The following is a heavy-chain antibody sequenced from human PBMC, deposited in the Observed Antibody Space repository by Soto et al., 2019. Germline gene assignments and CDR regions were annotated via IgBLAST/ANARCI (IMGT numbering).Heavy chain of an antibody. CDR1: GGSITSTSYY. CDR2: IDYRGDI. Sequence: QLHLQESGPGLVEPSETLSLTCAVSGGSITSTSYYWGWIRQPPGEGLEWIGSIDYRGDIYYNPSLKSRVTLSAEASDNLFSLKLNPVAAAASGVFHCAGVAALVGAARYWYLDLWGRGTRVSV. V-gene: IGHV4-39*01. J-gene: IGHJ2*01. CDR3: AGVAALVGAARYWYLDL. D-gene: IGHD2-15*01.